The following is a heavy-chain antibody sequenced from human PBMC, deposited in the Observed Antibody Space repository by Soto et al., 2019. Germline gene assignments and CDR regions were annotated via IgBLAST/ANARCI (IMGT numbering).Heavy chain of an antibody. CDR1: GFTFSKNA. CDR3: AKDNGVYYFDY. CDR2: ISGSGGST. Sequence: EVQLLESGGGLVQPGGSLRLSCAASGFTFSKNAMSWVRQAPGKGLEWVSAISGSGGSTYYADSVKGRFTISRDNSKNTLSLQMTSLRAEDTAVYYCAKDNGVYYFDYWGQGTLVTVSS. V-gene: IGHV3-23*01. D-gene: IGHD2-8*01. J-gene: IGHJ4*02.